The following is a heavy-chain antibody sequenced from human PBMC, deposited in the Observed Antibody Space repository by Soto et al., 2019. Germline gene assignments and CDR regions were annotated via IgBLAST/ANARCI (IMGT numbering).Heavy chain of an antibody. Sequence: ASVKVSCKASGYSFTTFGITWVRQAPGQGLEWMGGINVYNGRANYAQKYQGRVAMTTDTSTNTAYMELMNLRPADTAVYYCVRDRDSSGSLSAYWGQGXQVTVSS. V-gene: IGHV1-18*01. J-gene: IGHJ4*02. CDR3: VRDRDSSGSLSAY. CDR1: GYSFTTFG. CDR2: INVYNGRA. D-gene: IGHD6-25*01.